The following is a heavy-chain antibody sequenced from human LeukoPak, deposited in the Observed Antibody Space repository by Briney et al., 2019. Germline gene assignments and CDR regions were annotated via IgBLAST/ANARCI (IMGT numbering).Heavy chain of an antibody. Sequence: SQTLSLTCTVSGGSISSGSYYWSWIRQPAGKGLEWIGRIYTSGSTNYNPSLKSRVTISVDTSKNQFSLKLSSVTAADTAVYYCARSPAYSSGRYDYWGQGTLVTVSS. CDR3: ARSPAYSSGRYDY. D-gene: IGHD6-19*01. CDR1: GGSISSGSYY. CDR2: IYTSGST. V-gene: IGHV4-61*02. J-gene: IGHJ4*02.